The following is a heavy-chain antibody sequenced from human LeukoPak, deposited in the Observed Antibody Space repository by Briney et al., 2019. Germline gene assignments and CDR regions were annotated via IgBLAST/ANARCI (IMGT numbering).Heavy chain of an antibody. D-gene: IGHD4-23*01. CDR3: ARDYTVDQFDY. V-gene: IGHV3-7*01. J-gene: IGHJ4*02. CDR2: IKQDGSEK. CDR1: GFTFSSYW. Sequence: PGGSLRLSCAASGFTFSSYWMSWVRQAPGKGLEWVANIKQDGSEKYYVDSVKGRFTISRDNAKNSLYLQMNSLRAEDTAAYYCARDYTVDQFDYWGQGTLVTVSS.